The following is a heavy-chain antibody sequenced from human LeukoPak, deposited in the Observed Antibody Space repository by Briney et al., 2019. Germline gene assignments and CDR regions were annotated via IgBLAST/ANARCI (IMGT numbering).Heavy chain of an antibody. Sequence: GGSLRLSCAASGFSFSSGTMNWVRQAPGKGLEWVSCISKSSSYIDYAGSVKGRFTISRDNAKNSLYLQMNSLRAEDTAVYYCASSYCSGGSCYAFDYWGQGTLVTVSS. D-gene: IGHD2-15*01. CDR1: GFSFSSGT. J-gene: IGHJ4*02. CDR3: ASSYCSGGSCYAFDY. CDR2: ISKSSSYI. V-gene: IGHV3-21*01.